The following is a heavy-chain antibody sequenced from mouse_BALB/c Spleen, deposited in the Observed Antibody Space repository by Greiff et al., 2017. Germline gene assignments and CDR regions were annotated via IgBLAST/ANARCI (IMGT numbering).Heavy chain of an antibody. CDR3: ARKGITAWFAY. J-gene: IGHJ3*01. V-gene: IGHV2-9*02. Sequence: QVQLKESGPGLVAPSQSLSITCTVSGFSLTSYGVHWVRQPPGKGLEWLGVIWAGGSTNYNSALMSRLSISKDNSKSQVFLKMNSLQTDDTAMYYCARKGITAWFAYWGQGTLVTVSA. CDR1: GFSLTSYG. D-gene: IGHD2-4*01. CDR2: IWAGGST.